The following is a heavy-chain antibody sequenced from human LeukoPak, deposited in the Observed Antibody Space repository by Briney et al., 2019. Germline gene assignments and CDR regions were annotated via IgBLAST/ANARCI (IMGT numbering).Heavy chain of an antibody. J-gene: IGHJ4*02. CDR1: GFTFSSYD. D-gene: IGHD3-10*01. V-gene: IGHV3-23*01. CDR3: AKDPSDLGGSGSNNYFDC. Sequence: HPGGSLRLSSAASGFTFSSYDMSWVRQAPGKGLEWVSGITYSSGYTYYADSVKGRFTISRDNSRNTLYLQMNSLRAEDTAVYYCAKDPSDLGGSGSNNYFDCWGQGTLVTVSS. CDR2: ITYSSGYT.